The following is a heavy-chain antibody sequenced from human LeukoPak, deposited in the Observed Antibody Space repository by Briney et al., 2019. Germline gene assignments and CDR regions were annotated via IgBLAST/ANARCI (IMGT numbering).Heavy chain of an antibody. D-gene: IGHD1-1*01. J-gene: IGHJ4*02. Sequence: ASVKVSCKASGYIFTDYYIHWVRQAPGQGLEWLGWINPNSGGTSYAQRFQGRVTMTRDTSISTAYMELIRLGSDDTAVYYCARGEGTTGTTLDYWGQGTLVTVSS. CDR3: ARGEGTTGTTLDY. CDR1: GYIFTDYY. CDR2: INPNSGGT. V-gene: IGHV1-2*02.